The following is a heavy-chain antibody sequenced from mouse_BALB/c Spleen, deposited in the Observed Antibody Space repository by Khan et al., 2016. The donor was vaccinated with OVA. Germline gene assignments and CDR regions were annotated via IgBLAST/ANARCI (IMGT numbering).Heavy chain of an antibody. Sequence: EVELVESGGGLVKPGGSLKLSCAASGFTFSDYYMYWVRQTREKRLEWVATISAGGSYTYYPDSVKGRFTISRDNAKNNPYLQMSRLKSEDTAMYYCAGAGYGEFAYWGQGTPVTVSA. CDR1: GFTFSDYY. CDR3: AGAGYGEFAY. V-gene: IGHV5-4*02. CDR2: ISAGGSYT. J-gene: IGHJ3*01. D-gene: IGHD2-13*01.